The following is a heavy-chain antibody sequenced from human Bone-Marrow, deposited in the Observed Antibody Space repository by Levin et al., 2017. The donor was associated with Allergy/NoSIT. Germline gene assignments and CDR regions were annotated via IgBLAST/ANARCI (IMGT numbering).Heavy chain of an antibody. CDR3: ARIPCTTSEFDY. D-gene: IGHD1-1*01. V-gene: IGHV4-31*03. Sequence: SETLSLTCTVSGGSIRSGGYYWSWIRHHPGKGLECIGYIYDSGSTSYHPSLDRRVVISVATSKNQFYLKLTSLTAADTAVYYCARIPCTTSEFDYWGQGTVVTVSS. CDR2: IYDSGST. J-gene: IGHJ4*02. CDR1: GGSIRSGGYY.